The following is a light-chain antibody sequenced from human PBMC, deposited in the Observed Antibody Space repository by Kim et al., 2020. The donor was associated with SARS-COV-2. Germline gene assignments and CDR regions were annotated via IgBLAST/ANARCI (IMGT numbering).Light chain of an antibody. CDR2: ANN. J-gene: IGLJ3*02. V-gene: IGLV1-40*01. CDR1: STNIGAGFD. Sequence: QRVTISCTGSSTNIGAGFDVHWYQQVPGTAPKLLIYANNNRPSGVPDRVSGSKSGTSASLAITGLQAEDEADYHCQSYDSSLSAWVFGGGTQLTVL. CDR3: QSYDSSLSAWV.